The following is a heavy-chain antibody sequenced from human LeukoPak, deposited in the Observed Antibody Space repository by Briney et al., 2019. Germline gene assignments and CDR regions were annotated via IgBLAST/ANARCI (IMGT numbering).Heavy chain of an antibody. CDR1: GGSISSSSYY. CDR2: IYYSGST. CDR3: ASYAMVRGVTGGWY. Sequence: SETLSLTCTVSGGSISSSSYYWGWIRQPPGKGLEWIGSIYYSGSTYYNPSLKSRITISVDTSKNQFSLKLSSVTAADTAVYYCASYAMVRGVTGGWYWGQGTLVTVSS. V-gene: IGHV4-39*01. J-gene: IGHJ4*02. D-gene: IGHD3-10*01.